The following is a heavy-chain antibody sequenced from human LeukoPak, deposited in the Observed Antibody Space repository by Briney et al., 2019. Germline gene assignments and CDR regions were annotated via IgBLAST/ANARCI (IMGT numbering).Heavy chain of an antibody. CDR3: ARHSGVSGSYEDY. J-gene: IGHJ4*02. CDR1: GGSISSYY. V-gene: IGHV4-59*08. D-gene: IGHD1-26*01. CDR2: IYYIGST. Sequence: SETLSLTCTVSGGSISSYYWSWIRQPPGKGLEWIGYIYYIGSTNYNPSLKSRVTISVDTSKNQFSLKLSSVTAADTAVYYCARHSGVSGSYEDYWGQGTLVTVSS.